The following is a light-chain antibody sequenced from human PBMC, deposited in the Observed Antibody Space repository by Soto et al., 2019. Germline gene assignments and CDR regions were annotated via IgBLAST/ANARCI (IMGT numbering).Light chain of an antibody. CDR1: QSLTTF. Sequence: DIQMTQSPSSLSASVGDRVIIACRASQSLTTFLNWYQHKPGKAPKLLMYGISTLQSGVPSRFIGSGSGTDFTLTISSLQPEDFATYYCQQSYSTPYTFGQGTKVEIK. J-gene: IGKJ2*01. CDR3: QQSYSTPYT. CDR2: GIS. V-gene: IGKV1-39*01.